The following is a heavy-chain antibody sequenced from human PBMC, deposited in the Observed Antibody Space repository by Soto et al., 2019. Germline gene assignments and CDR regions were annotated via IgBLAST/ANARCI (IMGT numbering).Heavy chain of an antibody. J-gene: IGHJ6*02. D-gene: IGHD3-10*01. CDR2: IYYSGST. CDR1: GGSISSSSYY. V-gene: IGHV4-39*01. CDR3: ARRLGVPYYYGMDV. Sequence: QLQLQESGPGLVKPSETLSLTCTVSGGSISSSSYYCGWIRQPPGKGLEWIGSIYYSGSTYYNPSLKSRVTISVDTSKNQFSLKLSSVTAADTAVYYCARRLGVPYYYGMDVWGQGTTVTVSS.